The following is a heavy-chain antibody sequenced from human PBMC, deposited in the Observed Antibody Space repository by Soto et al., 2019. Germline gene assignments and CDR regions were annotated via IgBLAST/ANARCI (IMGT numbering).Heavy chain of an antibody. V-gene: IGHV4-4*02. CDR1: GGSISSSNW. CDR3: ASLPATGDFDS. Sequence: QVQLQESGPGLVKPSGTLSLTCAVSGGSISSSNWWSWVRQPPGKGLEWIGEIYHSGSTNYNPSHKSRATISLAQSKNQFSLMLSPVTAADTAVYYCASLPATGDFDSWGQGTLVTVSS. CDR2: IYHSGST. J-gene: IGHJ4*02. D-gene: IGHD1-26*01.